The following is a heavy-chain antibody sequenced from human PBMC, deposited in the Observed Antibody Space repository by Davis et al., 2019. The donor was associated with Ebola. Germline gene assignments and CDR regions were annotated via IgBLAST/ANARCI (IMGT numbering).Heavy chain of an antibody. D-gene: IGHD1-7*01. CDR2: IHNSGST. J-gene: IGHJ4*02. CDR1: GGSINTYY. V-gene: IGHV4-39*01. CDR3: ARLSPLGTTVDY. Sequence: PGGSLRLSCTVSGGSINTYYWGWIRQPPGEGLEWIGRIHNSGSTYYNPSLRSQVTISVDSSKNQFSLKVTSVTAADTALYYCARLSPLGTTVDYWGQGILVTVSS.